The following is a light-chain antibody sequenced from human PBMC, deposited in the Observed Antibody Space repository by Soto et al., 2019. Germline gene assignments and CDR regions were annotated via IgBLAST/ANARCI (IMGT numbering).Light chain of an antibody. V-gene: IGKV1-12*01. Sequence: DIQMTQSPSSVSASLGDRVTITCRASEGIDSWLAWYQQKPGEAPKLLISAASSLQSGVPTRFSGSGFGTDFTLTVSSLQAEDVAVYYCQHYYALPHTFGQGTKLEIK. CDR1: EGIDSW. CDR3: QHYYALPHT. CDR2: AAS. J-gene: IGKJ2*01.